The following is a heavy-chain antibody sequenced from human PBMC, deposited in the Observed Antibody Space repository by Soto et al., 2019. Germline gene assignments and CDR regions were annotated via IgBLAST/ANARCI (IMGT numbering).Heavy chain of an antibody. CDR2: IRSKANSYAT. Sequence: GGSLRLSCAASGFTFSGSAMHWVRQASGKGLEWVGRIRSKANSYATAYAASVKGRFTISRDDSKNTAYLQMNSLKTEDTAVYYCTRLDSCTNGVCYRGGVDAFDIWGQGTMVTVSS. V-gene: IGHV3-73*01. J-gene: IGHJ3*02. CDR1: GFTFSGSA. CDR3: TRLDSCTNGVCYRGGVDAFDI. D-gene: IGHD2-8*01.